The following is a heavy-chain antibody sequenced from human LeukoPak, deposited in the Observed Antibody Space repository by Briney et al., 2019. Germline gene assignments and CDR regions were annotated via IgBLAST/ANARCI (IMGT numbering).Heavy chain of an antibody. CDR1: GDSVSSNRAA. J-gene: IGHJ5*02. V-gene: IGHV6-1*01. CDR2: TYYRFKWYN. D-gene: IGHD3-22*01. Sequence: PSQTLSLTRAISGDSVSSNRAAWNWIRLSPSGRLEWLGRTYYRFKWYNDYATSMKGRVTINPDTSKNQFSLQPNSVTPEDTAIYYCARNFYDSSGYLMGVSFDPWGQGTLVTVSS. CDR3: ARNFYDSSGYLMGVSFDP.